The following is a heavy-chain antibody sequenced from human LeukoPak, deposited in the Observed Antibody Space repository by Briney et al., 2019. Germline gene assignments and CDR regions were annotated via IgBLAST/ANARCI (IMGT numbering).Heavy chain of an antibody. V-gene: IGHV3-23*01. Sequence: PGGSLRLSCAASGFTFSRYGMSWVRQAPGKGLEWVSTVSGSGTSPYYADSVKGRFTISRDNSKNTLYLQMNSLRAEDTAVYFCAQTGYCTSTTCIQLYNYRGQGTLVTVSS. J-gene: IGHJ4*02. CDR2: VSGSGTSP. D-gene: IGHD2-2*03. CDR1: GFTFSRYG. CDR3: AQTGYCTSTTCIQLYNY.